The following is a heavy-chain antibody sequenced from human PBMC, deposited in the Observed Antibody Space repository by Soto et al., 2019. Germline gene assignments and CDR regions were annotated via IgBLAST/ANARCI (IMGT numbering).Heavy chain of an antibody. CDR1: GYTFTSYG. Sequence: ASVKVSCKASGYTFTSYGISWVRQAPGQGLEWMGWISAYNGNTNYAQKLQGRVTMTTDTSTSTAYMELRSLRSDDTAVYYCARDGQQQLESYYGMDVWGQGTTVTVSS. V-gene: IGHV1-18*01. D-gene: IGHD6-13*01. CDR2: ISAYNGNT. CDR3: ARDGQQQLESYYGMDV. J-gene: IGHJ6*02.